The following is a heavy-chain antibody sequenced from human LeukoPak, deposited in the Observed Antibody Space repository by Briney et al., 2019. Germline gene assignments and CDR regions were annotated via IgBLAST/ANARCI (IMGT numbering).Heavy chain of an antibody. CDR2: IIPIFGTA. J-gene: IGHJ4*02. CDR1: GYTFTSYG. D-gene: IGHD3-10*01. CDR3: ARGSYYYGSGSFMGSDY. V-gene: IGHV1-69*05. Sequence: GASVKVSCKASGYTFTSYGISWVRQAPGQGLEWMGGIIPIFGTANYAQKFQDRVTITRDISANTAYMELSSLTSEDTAVYYCARGSYYYGSGSFMGSDYWGQGTLVTVSS.